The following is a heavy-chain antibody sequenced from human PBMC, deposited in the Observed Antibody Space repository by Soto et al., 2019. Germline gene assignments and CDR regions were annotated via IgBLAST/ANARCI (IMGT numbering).Heavy chain of an antibody. V-gene: IGHV3-13*01. CDR3: ARSEYSGSQRSIVYYNGMDV. J-gene: IGHJ6*02. CDR1: GFIFSAYD. CDR2: IGTAGDT. D-gene: IGHD1-26*01. Sequence: PGGSLRLSCAASGFIFSAYDMHWVRQATGKGLEWVSAIGTAGDTYYPGSVKGRFTISRDNSKNTLYLQMNSPRAEDTAVYYCARSEYSGSQRSIVYYNGMDVWGQGTTGTVSS.